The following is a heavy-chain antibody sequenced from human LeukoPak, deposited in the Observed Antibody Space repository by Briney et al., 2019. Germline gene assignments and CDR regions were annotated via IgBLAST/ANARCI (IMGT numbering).Heavy chain of an antibody. CDR3: ARLKTRAYYDILTGYRDAFDI. CDR1: GGSISSRSYY. CDR2: SYYSGST. Sequence: SETLSLTCTVSGGSISSRSYYWGWIRQPPGKGLEWIGSSYYSGSTYYNPSLKSRVTISVDTSKNQFSLKLSSVTAADTAVYYCARLKTRAYYDILTGYRDAFDIWGQGTMVTVSS. D-gene: IGHD3-9*01. J-gene: IGHJ3*02. V-gene: IGHV4-39*07.